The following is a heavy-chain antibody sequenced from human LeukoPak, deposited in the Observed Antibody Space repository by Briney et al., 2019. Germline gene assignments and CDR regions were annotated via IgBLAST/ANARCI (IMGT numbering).Heavy chain of an antibody. J-gene: IGHJ3*02. V-gene: IGHV3-23*01. D-gene: IGHD4-23*01. CDR1: GFTFSRYA. CDR2: ISGSGGST. CDR3: AKDFDYGGNSGDASDI. Sequence: GGSLRLSCAASGFTFSRYAMNWVRQAPGKGLEWVSAISGSGGSTYYADSVKGRFTISRDNSKNTLYLQMNSLRAEDTALYYCAKDFDYGGNSGDASDIWGQGTMVTVSS.